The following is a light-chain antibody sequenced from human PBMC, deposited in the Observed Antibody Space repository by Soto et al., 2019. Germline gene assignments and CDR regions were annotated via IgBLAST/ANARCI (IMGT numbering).Light chain of an antibody. CDR1: SSDVGGYNY. J-gene: IGLJ1*01. CDR2: EVS. V-gene: IGLV2-14*01. Sequence: QSALTQPASVSGAPGPSITISCTGTSSDVGGYNYVSWYQQHPGKAPKLMIYEVSNRPSGVSNRFSGSKSGNTASLTISGLQAGDEADYYCGSYTSSTTTYVFGTGTKVTVL. CDR3: GSYTSSTTTYV.